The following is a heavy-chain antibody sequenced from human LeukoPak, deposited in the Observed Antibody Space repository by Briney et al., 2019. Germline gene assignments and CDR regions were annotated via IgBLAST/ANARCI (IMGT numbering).Heavy chain of an antibody. D-gene: IGHD3-16*01. CDR2: INHNGNVN. CDR3: ARGGCLDG. CDR1: GFTFSSYW. V-gene: IGHV3-7*03. Sequence: GGSLRLSCAASGFTFSSYWMNWARQAPGKGLEWVASINHNGNVNYYVDSVKGRFTISRDNAKNSLYLQMSNLRAEDTAVYFCARGGCLDGWGQGARVTVPS. J-gene: IGHJ6*02.